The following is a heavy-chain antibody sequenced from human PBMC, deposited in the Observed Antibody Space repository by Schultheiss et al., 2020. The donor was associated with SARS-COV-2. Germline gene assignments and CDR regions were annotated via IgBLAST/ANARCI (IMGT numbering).Heavy chain of an antibody. CDR3: ARPKGVYGDVYGMDV. CDR1: GYTFTSYG. V-gene: IGHV1-46*01. Sequence: ASVKVSCKASGYTFTSYGISWVRQAPGQGLEWMGIINPSGGSTSYAQKFQGRVTMTRDTSTSTVYMELSSLRSEDTAVYYCARPKGVYGDVYGMDVWGQGTTVTVSS. J-gene: IGHJ6*02. D-gene: IGHD4-17*01. CDR2: INPSGGST.